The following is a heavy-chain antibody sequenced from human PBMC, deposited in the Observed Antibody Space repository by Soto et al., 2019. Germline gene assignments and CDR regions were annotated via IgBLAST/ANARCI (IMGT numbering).Heavy chain of an antibody. Sequence: GGSLRLSCAASGFTFSSYAMSWVRQAPGKGLEWVSAISGSGGSTYYADSVKGRFTISRDNSKNTLYLQMNSLRAEDTAVYYCAKDLRSSHDYYYYGMDVWGQGTTVTVSS. D-gene: IGHD1-26*01. CDR1: GFTFSSYA. J-gene: IGHJ6*02. CDR2: ISGSGGST. CDR3: AKDLRSSHDYYYYGMDV. V-gene: IGHV3-23*01.